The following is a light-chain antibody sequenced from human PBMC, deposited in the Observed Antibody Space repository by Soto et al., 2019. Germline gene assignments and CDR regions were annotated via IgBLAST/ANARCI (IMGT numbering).Light chain of an antibody. CDR3: QQYNSYSRT. CDR2: KAS. CDR1: QTIYAW. V-gene: IGKV1-5*03. Sequence: DIQMTQSPSSLSASVGDRVTITCRASQTIYAWVAWYQQKPGKAPKLLIYKASTLEGGVPPRFSGSGSGTEFTLTIDSLQPDDFATYYCQQYNSYSRTFVKGTNV. J-gene: IGKJ1*01.